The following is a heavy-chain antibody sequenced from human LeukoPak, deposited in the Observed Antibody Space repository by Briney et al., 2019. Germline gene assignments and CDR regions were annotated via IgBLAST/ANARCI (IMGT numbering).Heavy chain of an antibody. CDR3: ARGRSYCSGGTCYHNFDY. CDR2: ISNDGSTT. CDR1: GFTFSSYW. Sequence: GGSLRLSCAASGFTFSSYWVHWVRQAPGRRLVWVSRISNDGSTTNYADPVKGRFTISRDNAKNTLYLQMNSLRAEDTAVYYCARGRSYCSGGTCYHNFDYWGQGTLVTVSS. J-gene: IGHJ4*02. D-gene: IGHD2-15*01. V-gene: IGHV3-74*01.